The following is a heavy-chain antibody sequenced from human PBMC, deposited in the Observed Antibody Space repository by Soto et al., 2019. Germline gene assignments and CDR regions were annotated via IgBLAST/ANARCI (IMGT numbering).Heavy chain of an antibody. CDR3: ASNYCSSTSCFPFGP. V-gene: IGHV4-59*01. Sequence: PSETLSLTYTVSGGSISSYYWSWIRQPPGKGLEGIGYIYYSGSTNYTPSLKSRVTMSLDTSKTQFSLKLSSVTAADTAVYYCASNYCSSTSCFPFGPWGQGTLVTVSS. CDR2: IYYSGST. D-gene: IGHD2-2*01. J-gene: IGHJ5*02. CDR1: GGSISSYY.